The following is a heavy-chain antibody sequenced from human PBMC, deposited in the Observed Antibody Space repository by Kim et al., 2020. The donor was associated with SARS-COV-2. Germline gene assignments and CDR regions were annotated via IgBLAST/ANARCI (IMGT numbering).Heavy chain of an antibody. J-gene: IGHJ5*02. V-gene: IGHV4-34*01. CDR2: INHSGST. Sequence: SETLSLTCAVYGGSFSGYYWSWIRQPPGKGLEWIGEINHSGSTNYNPSLNSRVTISVDTSKNQFSLKLSSVTAADTAVYYCARLGVVPAASWFDPWGQGTLVTVSS. D-gene: IGHD2-2*01. CDR1: GGSFSGYY. CDR3: ARLGVVPAASWFDP.